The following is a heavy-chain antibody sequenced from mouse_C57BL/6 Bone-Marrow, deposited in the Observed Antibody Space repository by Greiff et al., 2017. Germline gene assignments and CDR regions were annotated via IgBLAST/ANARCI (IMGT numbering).Heavy chain of an antibody. D-gene: IGHD2-3*01. CDR3: TNDGYPLAVDY. V-gene: IGHV14-4*01. CDR2: IDPENGDT. CDR1: GFNIKDDY. Sequence: EVQLQQSGAELVRPGASVKLSCTASGFNIKDDYMHWVKQRPEQGLEWIGWIDPENGDTEYASKFQGKATITADTSSNTAYLQLSSLTSEDTAVYYCTNDGYPLAVDYGGQGTSVTVSA. J-gene: IGHJ4*01.